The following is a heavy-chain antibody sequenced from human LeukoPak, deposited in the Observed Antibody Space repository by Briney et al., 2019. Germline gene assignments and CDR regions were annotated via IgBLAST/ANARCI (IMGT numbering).Heavy chain of an antibody. CDR2: IGSSGRSI. V-gene: IGHV3-48*03. CDR3: ARIPLLGSYKFYLVY. Sequence: GGSLRLSCAASGFTFNGYEMEWLRQAPGKGLEWVPYIGSSGRSIYYADSVKGRFTISRDNAKNSLYLQMNSLSDEDTAVYYCARIPLLGSYKFYLVYRGHGTLVTVSS. CDR1: GFTFNGYE. D-gene: IGHD1-26*01. J-gene: IGHJ4*01.